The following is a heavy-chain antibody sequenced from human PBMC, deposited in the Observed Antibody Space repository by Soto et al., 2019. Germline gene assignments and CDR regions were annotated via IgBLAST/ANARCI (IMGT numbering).Heavy chain of an antibody. J-gene: IGHJ6*02. CDR2: IYPGDSDT. V-gene: IGHV5-51*01. CDR1: GYTFTNYW. Sequence: GESLKISCKGSGYTFTNYWIGWVRQMPGKGLEWMGIIYPGDSDTKYNPSFQGQVTISADKSITTTYLQWSSLKASDTAIYYCAASIFYYGMDVWGQGTMVTVSS. CDR3: AASIFYYGMDV.